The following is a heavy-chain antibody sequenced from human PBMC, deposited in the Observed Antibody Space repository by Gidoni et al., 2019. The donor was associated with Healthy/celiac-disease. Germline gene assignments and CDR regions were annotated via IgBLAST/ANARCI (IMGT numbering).Heavy chain of an antibody. CDR1: GGSFSGYY. D-gene: IGHD2-2*01. CDR3: ARGLYCSSTSCRDY. J-gene: IGHJ4*02. V-gene: IGHV4-34*01. Sequence: QVQLQQWGAGLLKPSETLSLTCAVYGGSFSGYYWSWIRQPPGKGLEWIGEINHSGSTNYNPSLKSRVTISVDTSKNQFSLKLSSVTAADTAVYYCARGLYCSSTSCRDYWGQGTLVTVSS. CDR2: INHSGST.